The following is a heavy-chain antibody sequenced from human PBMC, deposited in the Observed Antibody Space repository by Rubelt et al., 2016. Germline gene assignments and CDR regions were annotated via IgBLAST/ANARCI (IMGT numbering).Heavy chain of an antibody. CDR3: ARGGHRDGYNYHFDY. V-gene: IGHV4-34*01. D-gene: IGHD5-24*01. CDR2: INHSGST. CDR1: GGSFSGYY. J-gene: IGHJ4*02. Sequence: QVQLQQWGAGLLKPSETLSLTCAVYGGSFSGYYWSWIRQPPGKGLEWIGEINHSGSTNYNPSLKSRVTISVDTSKNQVSLKLSSVTAADTAVYYGARGGHRDGYNYHFDYWGQGTLVTVSS.